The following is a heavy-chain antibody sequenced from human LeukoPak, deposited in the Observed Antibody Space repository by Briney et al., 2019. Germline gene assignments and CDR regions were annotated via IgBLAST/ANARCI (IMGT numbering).Heavy chain of an antibody. J-gene: IGHJ4*02. CDR1: GFTFSLYS. CDR3: AREPTAMIL. V-gene: IGHV3-21*01. D-gene: IGHD5-18*01. CDR2: ISSSSTYI. Sequence: PGGSLRLSCAASGFTFSLYSRNWVGQTPGKGREWVSSISSSSTYIYYADSVKGRFTISRDNAKNSLYLQMNSLRAEDTPVSYCAREPTAMILWGQGTLVTVSS.